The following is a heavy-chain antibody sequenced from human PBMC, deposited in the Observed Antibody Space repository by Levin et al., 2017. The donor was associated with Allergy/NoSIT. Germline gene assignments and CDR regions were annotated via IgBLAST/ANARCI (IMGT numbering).Heavy chain of an antibody. D-gene: IGHD6-6*01. CDR1: GLTFSNNW. J-gene: IGHJ4*02. CDR3: TRIIAAHFDS. Sequence: GGSLRLSCAASGLTFSNNWMHWVRQAPGKGLVWVSRINTDGTTTNYADSVKGRFTISRDNAKNTLYLQMNSLRAEDTAVYYCTRIIAAHFDSWGQGTLVTVSS. CDR2: INTDGTTT. V-gene: IGHV3-74*01.